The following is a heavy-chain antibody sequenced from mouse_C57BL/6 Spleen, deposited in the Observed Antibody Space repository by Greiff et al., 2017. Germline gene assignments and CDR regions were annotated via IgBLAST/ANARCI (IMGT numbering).Heavy chain of an antibody. Sequence: VKLQQPGAELVKPGASVQMSCKASGYTFTSYWITWVKQRPGPGLEWIGDIYPGSGSTNYNEKFKSKATLTVDTSSSTAYMQLSSLTSEDAAVYYCARRGPITTAHFDYWGQGTTLTVSS. J-gene: IGHJ2*01. CDR2: IYPGSGST. D-gene: IGHD1-2*01. V-gene: IGHV1-55*01. CDR1: GYTFTSYW. CDR3: ARRGPITTAHFDY.